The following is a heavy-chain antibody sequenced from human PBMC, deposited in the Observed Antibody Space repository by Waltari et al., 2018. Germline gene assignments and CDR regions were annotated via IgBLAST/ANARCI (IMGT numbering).Heavy chain of an antibody. Sequence: QLQLQESGPGLVKPSGTLSLTCVVSGAPMSGNSWWSWVRQSPDKGLEWLGQVHRNGRTNYNPSLASRAIVSLDSSMNQFSLRILSATAADTAVYYCARDLGRGLFLDSWGQGTLVTVSP. CDR3: ARDLGRGLFLDS. CDR2: VHRNGRT. D-gene: IGHD2-15*01. V-gene: IGHV4-4*02. CDR1: GAPMSGNSW. J-gene: IGHJ4*02.